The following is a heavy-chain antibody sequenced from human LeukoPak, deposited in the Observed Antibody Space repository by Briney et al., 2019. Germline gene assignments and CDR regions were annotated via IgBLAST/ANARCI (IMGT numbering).Heavy chain of an antibody. CDR1: GGSISSYY. CDR2: IYYSGST. V-gene: IGHV4-59*01. J-gene: IGHJ4*02. D-gene: IGHD4-17*01. CDR3: ARGLSAGYGDYMLGFDY. Sequence: SETLSLTCTVSGGSISSYYWSWIRQPPGKGLEWIGYIYYSGSTNYNPSLKSRVTISVDTSKNQFSLKLSSVTAADTAVYYCARGLSAGYGDYMLGFDYWGQGTLVTVSS.